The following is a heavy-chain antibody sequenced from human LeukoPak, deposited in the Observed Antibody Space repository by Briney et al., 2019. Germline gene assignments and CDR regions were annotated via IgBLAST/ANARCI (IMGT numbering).Heavy chain of an antibody. CDR1: GGSISSGDYY. CDR3: ARVLNYYDSSGYYSYYFDY. D-gene: IGHD3-22*01. V-gene: IGHV4-30-4*01. CDR2: IYYSGST. Sequence: SQTLSLTCTVTGGSISSGDYYWSWIRQPPGKGLEWIGYIYYSGSTYHNPSLKSRVTISVDTSKNQFSLKLSSVTAADTAVYYCARVLNYYDSSGYYSYYFDYWGQGTLVTVSS. J-gene: IGHJ4*02.